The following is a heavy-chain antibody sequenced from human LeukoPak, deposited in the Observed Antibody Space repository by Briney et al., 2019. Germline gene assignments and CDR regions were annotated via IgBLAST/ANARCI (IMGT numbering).Heavy chain of an antibody. CDR3: ARVGPGNYYDSSGYYYGFDY. CDR1: GFTFSSYS. J-gene: IGHJ4*02. CDR2: ISSSSSYI. D-gene: IGHD3-22*01. V-gene: IGHV3-21*01. Sequence: KPGGSLRLSCAASGFTFSSYSMNSVRQAPGKGLEWVSSISSSSSYIYYADSVKGRFTISRDNAKNSLYLQMNSLRAEDTAVYYCARVGPGNYYDSSGYYYGFDYWGQGTLVTVSS.